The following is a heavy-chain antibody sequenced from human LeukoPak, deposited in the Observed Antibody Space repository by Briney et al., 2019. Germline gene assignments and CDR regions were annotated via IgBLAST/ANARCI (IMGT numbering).Heavy chain of an antibody. D-gene: IGHD3-9*01. CDR2: TYYSEST. J-gene: IGHJ5*02. CDR1: GGSISSSSYY. Sequence: PSETLSLTCTVSGGSISSSSYYWGWIRQPPGKGLEWIGSTYYSESTYYNPSLKSRGTISVDTSKNQFSLKLSSVTAADTAVYYCARQGRPHFDWLLRAFDPWGQGTLVTVSS. CDR3: ARQGRPHFDWLLRAFDP. V-gene: IGHV4-39*01.